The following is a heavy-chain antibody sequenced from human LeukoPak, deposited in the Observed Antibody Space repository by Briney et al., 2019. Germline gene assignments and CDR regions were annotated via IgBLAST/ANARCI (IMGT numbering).Heavy chain of an antibody. J-gene: IGHJ4*02. CDR2: ISGSGGGT. V-gene: IGHV3-23*01. CDR3: ARAFYCSNGVCSSLGDH. D-gene: IGHD2-8*01. Sequence: GGSLRLSCAASGFTFSDYYMSWIRQAPGKGLEWVSGISGSGGGTYYADSAKGRFTISRDNSKNTLYLQMNSLRAEDTATYYCARAFYCSNGVCSSLGDHWGQGTLVTVSS. CDR1: GFTFSDYY.